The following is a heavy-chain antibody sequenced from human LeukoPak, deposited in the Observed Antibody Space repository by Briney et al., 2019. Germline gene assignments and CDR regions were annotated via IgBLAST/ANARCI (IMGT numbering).Heavy chain of an antibody. CDR2: ISSSSSYI. CDR3: ARGRRWRGFWSGYWFDP. J-gene: IGHJ5*02. Sequence: PGGSQRLSCAASGFTFSSYSMNWVRQAPGKGLEWVSSISSSSSYIYYADSVKGRFTISRDNAKNSLYLQMNSLRAEDTAVYYCARGRRWRGFWSGYWFDPWGQGTLVTVSS. D-gene: IGHD3-3*01. V-gene: IGHV3-21*01. CDR1: GFTFSSYS.